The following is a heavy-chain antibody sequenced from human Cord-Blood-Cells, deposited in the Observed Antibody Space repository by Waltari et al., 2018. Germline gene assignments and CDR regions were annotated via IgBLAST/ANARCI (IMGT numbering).Heavy chain of an antibody. V-gene: IGHV3-30*18. CDR3: AKVVGATSRYGAFDI. J-gene: IGHJ3*02. CDR2: ISYYGSSK. Sequence: QVQLVESGGGVVQPGRSLRLSCAASGFTFSSYGMHWVRQAPGKGLEWVAVISYYGSSKYYADSVKGRFTISRDNSKNTLYLQMNSLRAEDTAVYYCAKVVGATSRYGAFDIWGQGTMVTVSS. CDR1: GFTFSSYG. D-gene: IGHD1-26*01.